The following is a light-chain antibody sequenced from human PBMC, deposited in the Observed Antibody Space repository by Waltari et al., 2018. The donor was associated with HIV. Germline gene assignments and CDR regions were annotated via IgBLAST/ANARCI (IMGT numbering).Light chain of an antibody. Sequence: EIVLTQSPATLSLSPGERATLSCRASQSVSSYLAWYQQKPGQAPRLLIYGASSRATGIPDRFGGSGSGTDFTLTISRLEPEDFAVYYCQQYGTSCTFGQGTRLEIK. CDR2: GAS. CDR1: QSVSSY. CDR3: QQYGTSCT. J-gene: IGKJ5*01. V-gene: IGKV3-20*01.